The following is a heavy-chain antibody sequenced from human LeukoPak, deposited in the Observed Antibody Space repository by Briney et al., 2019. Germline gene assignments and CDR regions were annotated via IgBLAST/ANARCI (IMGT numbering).Heavy chain of an antibody. CDR3: ARGHDYSNSPSY. V-gene: IGHV3-30*03. CDR2: ISYDGSNK. Sequence: PGGSLRLSCTASGLAFSEYGMHWVRQAPGKGLEWVALISYDGSNKYYADSVKGRFTISRDNSKNKLYLQMNSLRAEDTAMYYCARGHDYSNSPSYWGQGTLVTVSS. J-gene: IGHJ4*02. D-gene: IGHD4-11*01. CDR1: GLAFSEYG.